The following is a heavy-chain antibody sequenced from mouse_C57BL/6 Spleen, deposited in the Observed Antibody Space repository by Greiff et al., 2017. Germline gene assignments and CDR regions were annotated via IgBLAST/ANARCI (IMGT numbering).Heavy chain of an antibody. V-gene: IGHV1-54*01. Sequence: QVQLQQSGAELVRPGTSVKVSCKASGYAFTNYLIEWVKQRPGQGLEWIGVINPGSGGPNYNEKFKGKATLTADKASSTAFMQLSRLTSEDSAVYFCARKGGDYWGQGTSVTVSS. CDR2: INPGSGGP. CDR1: GYAFTNYL. CDR3: ARKGGDY. J-gene: IGHJ4*01.